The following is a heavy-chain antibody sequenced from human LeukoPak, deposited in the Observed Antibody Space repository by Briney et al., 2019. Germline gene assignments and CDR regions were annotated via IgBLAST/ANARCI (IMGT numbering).Heavy chain of an antibody. CDR1: GDTFSSYA. J-gene: IGHJ4*02. CDR3: ARDMDTAMGGLDY. D-gene: IGHD5-18*01. CDR2: IIPIFGTA. Sequence: ASVRVSCKASGDTFSSYAISWVRQAPGQGLEWMGGIIPIFGTANYAQKFQGRVTITADKSTSTAYMELSSLRSEDTAVYYCARDMDTAMGGLDYWGQGTLVTVSS. V-gene: IGHV1-69*06.